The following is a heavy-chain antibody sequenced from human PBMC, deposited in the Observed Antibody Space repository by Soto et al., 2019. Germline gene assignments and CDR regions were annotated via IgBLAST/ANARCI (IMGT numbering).Heavy chain of an antibody. CDR1: GFSLSTSGVG. V-gene: IGHV2-5*02. CDR2: IYGDDDK. CDR3: AGMGYSLYY. J-gene: IGHJ4*02. D-gene: IGHD1-1*01. Sequence: QITLKESGPTLVKPTQTLTLTCTFSGFSLSTSGVGVGWIRQPPGKALELLAHIYGDDDKRYSPSLRSRLTITKDTSKNQVVLTMTNMDPVDTATYYCAGMGYSLYYWCQGTLGTVSS.